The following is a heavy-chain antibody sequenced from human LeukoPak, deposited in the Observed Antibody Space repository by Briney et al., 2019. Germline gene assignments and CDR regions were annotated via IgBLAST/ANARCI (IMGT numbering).Heavy chain of an antibody. D-gene: IGHD3-3*01. CDR1: GFTFTNYG. CDR2: IAYDGSNE. V-gene: IGHV3-30*04. CDR3: ARPSGSVTIFGVVDYFDY. Sequence: GGSLRLSCVVSGFTFTNYGMHWARQAPGKGLDWVASIAYDGSNENYAESVKGRFTISRDNAKNTLYLQLNSLRPEDTAVYYCARPSGSVTIFGVVDYFDYWGQGSLVTVSS. J-gene: IGHJ4*02.